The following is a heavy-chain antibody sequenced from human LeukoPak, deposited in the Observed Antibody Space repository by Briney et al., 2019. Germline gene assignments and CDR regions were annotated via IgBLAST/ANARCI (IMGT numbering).Heavy chain of an antibody. Sequence: SETLSLTCTVSGGSISSGGYYCSWIRQYPGKGLEWIGYIYYSGSTDYNPSLKSRVIISVDTSKNQFSLKLSSVTAADTAVYYCARSSNWFDPWGQGTLVIVSS. J-gene: IGHJ5*02. CDR1: GGSISSGGYY. CDR2: IYYSGST. CDR3: ARSSNWFDP. V-gene: IGHV4-31*03.